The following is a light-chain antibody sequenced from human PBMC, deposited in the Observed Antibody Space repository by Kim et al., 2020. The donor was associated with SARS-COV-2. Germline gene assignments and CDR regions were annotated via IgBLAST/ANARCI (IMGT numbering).Light chain of an antibody. Sequence: EVLVTQSPPILSVSPGERVTLSCRASQTIGSKLAWYQHKPGQPPRLLIFDASTRATGIPARFSGSGSGTEFTLTISSLQSEDFAVYFCQMYNDWPQFGQGTKLEI. J-gene: IGKJ2*01. CDR2: DAS. V-gene: IGKV3D-15*01. CDR3: QMYNDWPQ. CDR1: QTIGSK.